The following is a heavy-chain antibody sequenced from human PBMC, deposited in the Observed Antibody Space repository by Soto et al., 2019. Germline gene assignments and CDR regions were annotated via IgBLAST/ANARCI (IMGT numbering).Heavy chain of an antibody. J-gene: IGHJ6*02. Sequence: GAAVKDSFKSTGYPFTGYYIHWVRQAPGQGIDCMRSINTYSAGTKNGRKFKGRVNMTSETYMHTGNMRVGRLRSDDTAVDYCARGVAVAEPYYYDGIDVWGQGTTVTVSS. CDR3: ARGVAVAEPYYYDGIDV. CDR2: INTYSAGT. V-gene: IGHV1-2*02. CDR1: GYPFTGYY. D-gene: IGHD6-19*01.